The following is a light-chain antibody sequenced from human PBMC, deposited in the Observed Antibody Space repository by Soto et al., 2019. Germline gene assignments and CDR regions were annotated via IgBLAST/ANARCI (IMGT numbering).Light chain of an antibody. CDR2: AAS. V-gene: IGKV1-8*01. J-gene: IGKJ3*01. CDR1: QGIRSY. CDR3: QQYYSYPFT. Sequence: AIRMTQSPSSFSASTGDSVTITCRASQGIRSYLAWYPQKPGKAPKLLIYAASTLQSGVQSRFSGSGSGTDFTLTISCLPSEDFATYYCQQYYSYPFTFGPGTKVDIK.